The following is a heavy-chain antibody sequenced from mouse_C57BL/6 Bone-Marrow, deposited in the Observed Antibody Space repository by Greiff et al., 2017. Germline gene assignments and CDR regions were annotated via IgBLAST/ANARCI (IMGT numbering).Heavy chain of an antibody. CDR3: ARGLRQDLSWFAY. CDR1: GYTFTSYW. J-gene: IGHJ3*01. D-gene: IGHD2-2*01. Sequence: VQLQQPGAELVMPGASVKLSCKASGYTFTSYWMHWVKQRPGQGLEWIGEIDPSDSYTNYNQQFKGKSTLTVDKSSSTAYMQLSSLTSEDSAVYYCARGLRQDLSWFAYWGQGTLVTVSA. CDR2: IDPSDSYT. V-gene: IGHV1-69*01.